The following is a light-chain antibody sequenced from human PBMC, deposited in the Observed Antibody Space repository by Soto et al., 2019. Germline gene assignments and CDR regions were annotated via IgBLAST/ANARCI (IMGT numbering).Light chain of an antibody. J-gene: IGKJ1*01. CDR1: QSVSSY. CDR2: DSS. Sequence: EIVLTQSPATLSLSPGERATLSCRASQSVSSYLAWYQQKPGQAPRLLIYDSSNRAAGIPARFSGSGSGTDFTRTISSLEPEDFAVYYCHKRSNWPRTFGQGTKVEIK. CDR3: HKRSNWPRT. V-gene: IGKV3-11*01.